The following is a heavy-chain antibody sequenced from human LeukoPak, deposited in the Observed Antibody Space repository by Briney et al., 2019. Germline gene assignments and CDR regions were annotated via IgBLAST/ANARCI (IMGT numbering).Heavy chain of an antibody. Sequence: GGSLRLSCAASGLIFSSAWMSWVRQAPGKGLEWVGGIKSKNDGGTTDYAAPGKGRFTITRDDSKNTLYMQMNGLKTEDPAVYYCTTNYFAFWSDYSNFFDYWGQGTLVTVSS. J-gene: IGHJ4*02. CDR2: IKSKNDGGTT. CDR1: GLIFSSAW. V-gene: IGHV3-15*01. CDR3: TTNYFAFWSDYSNFFDY. D-gene: IGHD3-3*01.